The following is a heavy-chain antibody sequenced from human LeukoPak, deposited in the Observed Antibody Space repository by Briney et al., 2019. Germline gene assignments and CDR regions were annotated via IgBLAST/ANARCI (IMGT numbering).Heavy chain of an antibody. J-gene: IGHJ4*02. V-gene: IGHV3-30-3*01. D-gene: IGHD5-12*01. Sequence: GRSLRLSCAASGFTFSSYAMHWVRQAPGKGLEWVAVISYDGSNKYYADSVKGRFTISRDNSKNTLYLQMNSLRAEDTAVYYCARGGYDGRDFDYWGQGTLVTVSS. CDR3: ARGGYDGRDFDY. CDR1: GFTFSSYA. CDR2: ISYDGSNK.